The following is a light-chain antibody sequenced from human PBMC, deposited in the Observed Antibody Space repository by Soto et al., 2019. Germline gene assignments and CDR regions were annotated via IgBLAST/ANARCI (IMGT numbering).Light chain of an antibody. CDR2: DVS. CDR3: CSSAGTLYV. V-gene: IGLV2-11*01. J-gene: IGLJ1*01. CDR1: SSDIGGHIS. Sequence: QSALTQPRSVAGSPGQSVTISCTRTSSDIGGHISVSWFQQHTGKAPKLMIYDVSKRPSGVPDRFSGSKSGNTASLTISGLQAEDEADYYCCSSAGTLYVFGTGTKVTVL.